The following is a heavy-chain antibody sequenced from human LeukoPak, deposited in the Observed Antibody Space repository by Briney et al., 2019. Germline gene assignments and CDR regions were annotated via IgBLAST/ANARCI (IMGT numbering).Heavy chain of an antibody. D-gene: IGHD6-19*01. V-gene: IGHV3-23*01. J-gene: IGHJ4*02. CDR3: AKVIAVAGIAFDY. Sequence: GGSLRLSCAASGFTFSSYAMSWVRQAPGKGLEWVSAISGSGGSTYYADSVKGRFTISRDNPKNTLYLQMNSLRAEDTAVYYCAKVIAVAGIAFDYWGQGTLVTVSS. CDR2: ISGSGGST. CDR1: GFTFSSYA.